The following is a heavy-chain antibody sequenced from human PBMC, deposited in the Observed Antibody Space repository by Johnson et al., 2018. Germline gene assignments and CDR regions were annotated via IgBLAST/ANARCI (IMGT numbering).Heavy chain of an antibody. CDR2: IYPGDSDT. V-gene: IGHV5-51*03. J-gene: IGHJ3*02. Sequence: VQLVESGAEVKKPGESLKISCKGSGYSFTSYWIGWVRQMPGKGLEWMGIIYPGDSDTRYSTSFPGQVTISAAKSISTAYLQWSSLKAPDTPMYYRSRRHSGSYFDAFDIWGQGTMVTVSS. CDR1: GYSFTSYW. CDR3: SRRHSGSYFDAFDI. D-gene: IGHD1-26*01.